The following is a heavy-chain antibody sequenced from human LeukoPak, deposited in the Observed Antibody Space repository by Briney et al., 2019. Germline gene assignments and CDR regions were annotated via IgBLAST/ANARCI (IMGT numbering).Heavy chain of an antibody. Sequence: PGGSLRLSCAASGFPFSNSAMRWVRQAPGMGLERVSSIMTTGTDTYYADSVKGRFTISRDNSKNTLYLQMNSLRAEDTAIYYCTKGTGSSDSYFDYWGQGALVTVSS. D-gene: IGHD1-26*01. CDR2: IMTTGTDT. J-gene: IGHJ4*02. V-gene: IGHV3-23*01. CDR1: GFPFSNSA. CDR3: TKGTGSSDSYFDY.